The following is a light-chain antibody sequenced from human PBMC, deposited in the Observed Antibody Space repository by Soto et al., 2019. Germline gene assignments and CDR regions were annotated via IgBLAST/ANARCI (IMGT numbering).Light chain of an antibody. Sequence: PGERVTLSCRASQSVSSSYLTWYQQKPGQAPRLLIYGASTRATGIPARFSGSGSGTDFTLTISSLQPEDFALYYCQQYGRSPTTFGQGTKVDIK. CDR2: GAS. CDR1: QSVSSSY. J-gene: IGKJ1*01. V-gene: IGKV3-20*01. CDR3: QQYGRSPTT.